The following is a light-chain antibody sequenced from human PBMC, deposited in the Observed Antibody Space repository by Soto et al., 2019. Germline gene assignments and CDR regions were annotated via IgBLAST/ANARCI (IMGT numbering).Light chain of an antibody. Sequence: EIVLTQSPGTLSLSPGERATLSCRASQSVSSSYLAWYQQKPGQAPRLLIYGASSRATGIPDRFSGSGSGTDFPLTISRLEPEDLAVYYCQQYGNSPRTFGQGTKVERK. J-gene: IGKJ1*01. CDR1: QSVSSSY. V-gene: IGKV3-20*01. CDR3: QQYGNSPRT. CDR2: GAS.